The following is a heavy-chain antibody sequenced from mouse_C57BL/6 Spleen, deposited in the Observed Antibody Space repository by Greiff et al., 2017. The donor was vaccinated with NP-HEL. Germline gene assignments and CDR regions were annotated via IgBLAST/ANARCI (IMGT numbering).Heavy chain of an antibody. CDR1: GYSITSGYY. CDR2: ISYDGSN. J-gene: IGHJ4*01. Sequence: EVQLQESGPGLVKPSQSLSLTCSVTGYSITSGYYWNWIRQFPGNKQEWMGYISYDGSNNYNPSLKNRISITRDTSKNQFFLKLNSVTTEDTATYYCARESLSSYYAMDYWGQGTSVTVSS. D-gene: IGHD1-1*01. V-gene: IGHV3-6*01. CDR3: ARESLSSYYAMDY.